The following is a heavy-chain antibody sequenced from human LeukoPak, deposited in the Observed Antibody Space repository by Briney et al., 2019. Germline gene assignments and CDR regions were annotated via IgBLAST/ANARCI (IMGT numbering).Heavy chain of an antibody. V-gene: IGHV4-59*01. Sequence: PSETLSLTCTVSGGSMNTYYWTWIRQPPGKGLEWIGYIYHSGSTKYNPSLKSRVTISVDTSKNQFPLNLSSVTAADTAVYYCARGGYSGKDYNNWGQGTLVTVSS. J-gene: IGHJ4*02. CDR2: IYHSGST. CDR3: ARGGYSGKDYNN. D-gene: IGHD5-12*01. CDR1: GGSMNTYY.